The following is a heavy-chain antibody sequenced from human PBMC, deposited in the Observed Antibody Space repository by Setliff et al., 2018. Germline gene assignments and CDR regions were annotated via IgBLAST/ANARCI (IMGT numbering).Heavy chain of an antibody. CDR3: TKDAPYYYDNSGYPHSFDY. J-gene: IGHJ4*02. Sequence: GGSLRLSCAGSGFTFNTYWMTWVRQAPGKGLEWVASITHDGSKTYILDSVKGRFTISRDNTKNSLYLQMNSLRGEDTAVYHCTKDAPYYYDNSGYPHSFDYWGQGTLVTVSS. V-gene: IGHV3-7*01. CDR1: GFTFNTYW. CDR2: ITHDGSKT. D-gene: IGHD3-22*01.